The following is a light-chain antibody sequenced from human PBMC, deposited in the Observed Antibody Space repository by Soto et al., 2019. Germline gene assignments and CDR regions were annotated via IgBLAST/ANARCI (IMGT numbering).Light chain of an antibody. CDR1: QRITT. CDR3: QQYNNWPWT. V-gene: IGKV3-15*01. CDR2: GAS. J-gene: IGKJ1*01. Sequence: EIVMTQSPATLSLSPGERATLSCRASQRITTVAWYQQKPGQAPRLLIYGASTRAPGFPARFSGSGSGTDFTLTISSLQSEDFAVYYCQQYNNWPWTFGQGTKVDIK.